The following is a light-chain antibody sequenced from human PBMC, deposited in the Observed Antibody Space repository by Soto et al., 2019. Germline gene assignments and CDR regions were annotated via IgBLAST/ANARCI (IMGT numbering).Light chain of an antibody. CDR1: ASNIGRDP. CDR3: AGWDGSLKGFV. V-gene: IGLV1-44*01. CDR2: ENN. J-gene: IGLJ1*01. Sequence: QSVLTQPPSASGAPGQRVTISCSGSASNIGRDPVNWYQQVPGTAPKLLIYENNHRPSGVPDQFSGSKSGTSASLVISGLQSADEAEYFCAGWDGSLKGFVFGTGTKLTVL.